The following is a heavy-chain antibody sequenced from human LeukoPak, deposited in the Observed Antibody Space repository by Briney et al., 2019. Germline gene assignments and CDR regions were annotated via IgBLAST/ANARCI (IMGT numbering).Heavy chain of an antibody. CDR3: AVAPTNHYDFWSGRKSNWFDP. Sequence: SETLSLTCTVSGGSISSSSYYWGWIRQPPGKGLEWIGSIYYSGSTYYNPSLKSRVTISVDTSKNQFSLKLSSVTAADTAVYYCAVAPTNHYDFWSGRKSNWFDPWGQGTLVTVSS. CDR2: IYYSGST. CDR1: GGSISSSSYY. J-gene: IGHJ5*02. V-gene: IGHV4-39*01. D-gene: IGHD3-3*01.